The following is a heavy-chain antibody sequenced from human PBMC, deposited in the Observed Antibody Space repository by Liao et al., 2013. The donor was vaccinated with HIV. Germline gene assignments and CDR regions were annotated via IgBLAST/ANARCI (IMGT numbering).Heavy chain of an antibody. V-gene: IGHV4-34*01. CDR2: INQSGST. Sequence: QVQLQQWGAGLLKPSETLSLTCAVYGGSFSGYYWSWVRQPTGKGLEWIGEINQSGSTNYNPSLKSRVTISVDTSKNQFSLRLSSVTAADTAVYYCASTLREAYFDYWGQGTLVTVSS. CDR3: ASTLREAYFDY. J-gene: IGHJ4*02. CDR1: GGSFSGYY. D-gene: IGHD3-16*01.